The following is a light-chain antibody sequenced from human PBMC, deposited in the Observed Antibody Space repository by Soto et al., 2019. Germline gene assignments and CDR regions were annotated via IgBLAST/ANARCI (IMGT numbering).Light chain of an antibody. CDR2: DTS. CDR1: RGIGST. CDR3: QHYVTWPLA. J-gene: IGKJ4*01. Sequence: EVVMTQSPATLSVSPGERATLSCRASRGIGSTLAWYQQKPGQTPRLLIYDTSTRATGVPGRFIGSRSGTDFTLTNTSLQSEDFAIDYCQHYVTWPLAFGRGTSVENK. V-gene: IGKV3-15*01.